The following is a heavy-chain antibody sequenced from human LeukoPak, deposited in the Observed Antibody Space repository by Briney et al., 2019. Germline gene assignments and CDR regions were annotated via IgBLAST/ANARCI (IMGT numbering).Heavy chain of an antibody. Sequence: SQTLSLTCTVSGGSSSSGYYYWSWIRQPAGKGLEWIGRIYTSGNTNYNPSLKSRVTISLDTSKSQFSLKLRSVTASDTAVYYCARPGLYGDYHADIWGQGTMVTVSS. CDR2: IYTSGNT. CDR1: GGSSSSGYYY. V-gene: IGHV4-61*02. CDR3: ARPGLYGDYHADI. D-gene: IGHD4-17*01. J-gene: IGHJ3*02.